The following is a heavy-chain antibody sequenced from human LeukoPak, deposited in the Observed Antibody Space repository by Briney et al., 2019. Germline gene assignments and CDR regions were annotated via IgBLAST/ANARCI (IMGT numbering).Heavy chain of an antibody. D-gene: IGHD3-3*01. CDR1: GGSISSHY. J-gene: IGHJ6*03. Sequence: PSETLSLTCTVSGGSISSHYWGWIRQPPGKGLEWIGYIYYSGSTNYNPSLKSRVTISVDTSKNQFSLKLSSVTAADTAVYYCARGVTYYDFWSGYYNYYYYMDVWGKGTTVTVSS. V-gene: IGHV4-59*11. CDR2: IYYSGST. CDR3: ARGVTYYDFWSGYYNYYYYMDV.